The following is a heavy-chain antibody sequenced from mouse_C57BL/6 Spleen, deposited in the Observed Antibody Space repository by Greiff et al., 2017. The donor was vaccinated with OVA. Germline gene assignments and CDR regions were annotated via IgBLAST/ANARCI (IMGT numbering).Heavy chain of an antibody. Sequence: VQRVESGAELVKPGASVKISCKASGYAFSSYWMNWVKQRPGKGLEWIGQIYPGDGDTNYNGKFKGKATLTADKSSSTAYMQLSSLTSEDSAVYFCARGYGSSPYAMDYWGQGTSVTVSS. J-gene: IGHJ4*01. CDR2: IYPGDGDT. D-gene: IGHD1-1*01. CDR1: GYAFSSYW. V-gene: IGHV1-80*01. CDR3: ARGYGSSPYAMDY.